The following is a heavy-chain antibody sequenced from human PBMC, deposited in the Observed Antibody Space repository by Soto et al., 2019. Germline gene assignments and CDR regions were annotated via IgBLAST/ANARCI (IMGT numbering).Heavy chain of an antibody. V-gene: IGHV5-51*01. CDR2: IYPGDSVT. Sequence: GESLKISCKASGYTFSTYWIGWVRQMPGRGLEWMGLIYPGDSVTSYSPSFQGQVAISADKPTSTVYLQWSSLKASDTAMYFCARQKLWMATINNDAFDIWGQGTMVTVSS. D-gene: IGHD2-21*01. CDR3: ARQKLWMATINNDAFDI. CDR1: GYTFSTYW. J-gene: IGHJ3*02.